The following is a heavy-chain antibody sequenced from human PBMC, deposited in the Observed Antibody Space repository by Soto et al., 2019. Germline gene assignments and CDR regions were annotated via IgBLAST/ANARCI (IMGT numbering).Heavy chain of an antibody. V-gene: IGHV3-33*01. D-gene: IGHD2-21*01. CDR3: ARDGKGAAHIGPHAFDL. Sequence: QVQLVESGGGVVQPGRSLRLSCAASGFTFSSYGMHWVRQAPGKGLEWVAVIWYDGSSKYYADSVKGRFTISRDNSKDTLYLQMNSLRAEDTAVFYCARDGKGAAHIGPHAFDLWGQGTMVTVSS. CDR2: IWYDGSSK. J-gene: IGHJ3*01. CDR1: GFTFSSYG.